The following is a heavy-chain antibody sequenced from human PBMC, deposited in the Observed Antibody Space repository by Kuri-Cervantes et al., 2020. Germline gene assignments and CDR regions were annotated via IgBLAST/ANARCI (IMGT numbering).Heavy chain of an antibody. Sequence: ASVKVSCKASGYTFTGYYMHWVRQAPGQGLEWMGIINPSGGSTSYAQKFQGRVTMTRDTSTSTVYMALSSLRSEDTAVYYCARASSSWYLGGWFDPWGQGTLVTVSS. J-gene: IGHJ5*02. V-gene: IGHV1-46*01. CDR2: INPSGGST. CDR1: GYTFTGYY. CDR3: ARASSSWYLGGWFDP. D-gene: IGHD6-13*01.